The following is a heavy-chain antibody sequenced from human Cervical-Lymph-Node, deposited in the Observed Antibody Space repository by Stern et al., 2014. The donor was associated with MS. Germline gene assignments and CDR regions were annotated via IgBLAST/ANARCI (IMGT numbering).Heavy chain of an antibody. V-gene: IGHV1-18*01. D-gene: IGHD3-10*01. CDR3: ARDAGGYFYAMDV. CDR1: GYTFSRYG. J-gene: IGHJ6*02. Sequence: VQLVESGPEVKKPGASVKVSCTASGYTFSRYGIGWVRQAPGQGLEWMGWISGQNGNTNDAEKWQDRVTMTTDTSTNTAYMEVRSLTSDDTAVYFCARDAGGYFYAMDVWGQGTTVIVS. CDR2: ISGQNGNT.